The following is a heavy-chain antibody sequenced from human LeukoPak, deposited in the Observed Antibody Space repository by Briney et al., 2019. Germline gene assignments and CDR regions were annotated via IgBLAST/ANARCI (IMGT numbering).Heavy chain of an antibody. J-gene: IGHJ3*02. V-gene: IGHV3-48*01. Sequence: GGSLRLSCAASGFTFSDYAMNWVRQAPGKGLEWFSFINSNSRTIYYADSVKGRFTISGDNAKNSLYLQMDSLRAEDTGLYYCARDTWYSNSWLHACDIWGRGTMVTVSS. CDR3: ARDTWYSNSWLHACDI. CDR2: INSNSRTI. D-gene: IGHD6-13*01. CDR1: GFTFSDYA.